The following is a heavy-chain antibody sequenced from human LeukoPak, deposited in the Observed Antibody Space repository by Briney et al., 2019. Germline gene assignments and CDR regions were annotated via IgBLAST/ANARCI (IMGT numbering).Heavy chain of an antibody. CDR1: GXTFSTYG. J-gene: IGHJ4*02. CDR3: AKRSDYGGNRNYLDY. Sequence: GGSLRLSWAVSGXTFSTYGMSWVRQAPGKGLEWVLALSDSGTTYYADSVKGRFTISRDNSKNTLYLQMNNLRAEDTAVYYCAKRSDYGGNRNYLDYWGQGTPVTVSS. D-gene: IGHD4-23*01. CDR2: LSDSGTT. V-gene: IGHV3-23*01.